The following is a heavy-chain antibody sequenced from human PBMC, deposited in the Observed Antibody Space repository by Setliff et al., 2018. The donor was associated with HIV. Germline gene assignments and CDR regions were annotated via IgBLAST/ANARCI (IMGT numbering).Heavy chain of an antibody. CDR1: GVSISNYY. J-gene: IGHJ3*01. V-gene: IGHV4-4*08. Sequence: SETLSLTCTVSGVSISNYYWGWIRQPPGKGLEWIGYIWPSGGTLYNPSLKSRVTVSLDTSKNQLSLQLRSVTAADTAVYYCARAVNLTFDVWGQGTMVTVSS. CDR3: ARAVNLTFDV. CDR2: IWPSGGT.